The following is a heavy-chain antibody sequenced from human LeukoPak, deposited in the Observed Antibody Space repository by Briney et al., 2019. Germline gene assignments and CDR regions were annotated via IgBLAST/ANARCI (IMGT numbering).Heavy chain of an antibody. CDR3: ATCWRSGGDCYLYYFDY. CDR2: IIPIFGTA. CDR1: GGTFSSYA. J-gene: IGHJ4*02. V-gene: IGHV1-69*13. D-gene: IGHD2-21*02. Sequence: SAKVSCKASGGTFSSYAISWVRQAPGQGLEWMGGIIPIFGTADYAQKFQGRVTITADESTSTAYMELSSLRSEDTAVYYCATCWRSGGDCYLYYFDYWGQGTLVTVSS.